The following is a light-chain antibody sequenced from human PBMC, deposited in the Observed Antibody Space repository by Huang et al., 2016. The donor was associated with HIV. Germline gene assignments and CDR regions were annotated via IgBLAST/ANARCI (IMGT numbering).Light chain of an antibody. CDR2: AAS. CDR3: LQDYTYPLT. Sequence: AIQMTQSPSSLSASVGDRVTITCRASQDILNCLGWYQQKPGKAPSLLIYAASNLLSGVPSRFSGGGSGTDFTLIISSLQPEDFATYYCLQDYTYPLTFGGGTRVEIK. V-gene: IGKV1-6*02. CDR1: QDILNC. J-gene: IGKJ4*01.